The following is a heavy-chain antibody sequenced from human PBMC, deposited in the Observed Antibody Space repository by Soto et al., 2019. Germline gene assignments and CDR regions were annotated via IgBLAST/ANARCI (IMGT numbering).Heavy chain of an antibody. CDR1: GGSISSGGYS. V-gene: IGHV4-30-2*01. Sequence: SETLSLTCAVSGGSISSGGYSWSWIRQPPGKGLEWIGYIYHSGSTNYNPSLKSRVTISVDTSKNQFSLKLSSVTAADTAVYYCARVGPPLDYWGQGTLVTVSS. J-gene: IGHJ4*02. CDR3: ARVGPPLDY. CDR2: IYHSGST.